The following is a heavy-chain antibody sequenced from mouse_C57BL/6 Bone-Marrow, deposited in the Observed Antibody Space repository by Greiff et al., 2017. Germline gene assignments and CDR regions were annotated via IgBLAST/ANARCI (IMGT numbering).Heavy chain of an antibody. CDR1: GYTFTYYW. Sequence: QVQLQQPGAELVKPGASVKLSCKASGYTFTYYWMHWVKQRPGQGLEWIGMMHPNGGSPDYNEKFKSEATLSVDKSSRTAYMELSSLTSEDSAVYDCARSYDDDDCTVDYWGQGASVTVSS. V-gene: IGHV1-64*01. CDR2: MHPNGGSP. CDR3: ARSYDDDDCTVDY. D-gene: IGHD2-4*01. J-gene: IGHJ4*01.